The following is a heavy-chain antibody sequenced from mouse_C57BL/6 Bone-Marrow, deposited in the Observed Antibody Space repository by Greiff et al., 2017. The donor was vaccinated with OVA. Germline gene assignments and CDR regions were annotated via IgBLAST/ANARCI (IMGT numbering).Heavy chain of an antibody. Sequence: QVQLQQPGAELVKPGASVKVSCKASGYTFTSYWMHWVKQRPGQGLEWIGRINPSDSDTNYTQKFKGKATLPVDKSSSTAYMQLSSLTSEDSAVYYCAMGGYGRGPYYAMDYWGQGTSVTVSS. J-gene: IGHJ4*01. CDR1: GYTFTSYW. CDR3: AMGGYGRGPYYAMDY. CDR2: INPSDSDT. D-gene: IGHD1-1*01. V-gene: IGHV1-74*01.